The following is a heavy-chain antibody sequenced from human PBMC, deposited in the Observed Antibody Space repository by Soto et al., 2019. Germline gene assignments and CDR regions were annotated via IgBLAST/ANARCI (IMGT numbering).Heavy chain of an antibody. CDR3: ARVVRCLEWLDY. J-gene: IGHJ4*02. Sequence: QVQLVQSGAEVKKPGASVKVSCQASGYTFTSYGISWVRQAPGQGLECMGWISSYNGNTNYAQKLQGRVTMTTDTAPSTAYMELRSLRSDDTAVYYCARVVRCLEWLDYWGQGTLGTVSS. V-gene: IGHV1-18*01. D-gene: IGHD3-3*01. CDR2: ISSYNGNT. CDR1: GYTFTSYG.